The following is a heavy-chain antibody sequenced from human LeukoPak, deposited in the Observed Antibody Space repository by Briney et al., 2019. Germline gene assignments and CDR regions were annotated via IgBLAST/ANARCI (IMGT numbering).Heavy chain of an antibody. D-gene: IGHD3-10*01. Sequence: SETLSLTCTVSGGSISSSSYYWGWIRQPPGKGLEWIRSIYYSGSTYYNPSLKSRVTISVDTSKNQFSLKLSSVTAADTAVYYCASALGETHNWFDPWGQGTLVTVSS. CDR1: GGSISSSSYY. J-gene: IGHJ5*02. CDR2: IYYSGST. CDR3: ASALGETHNWFDP. V-gene: IGHV4-39*01.